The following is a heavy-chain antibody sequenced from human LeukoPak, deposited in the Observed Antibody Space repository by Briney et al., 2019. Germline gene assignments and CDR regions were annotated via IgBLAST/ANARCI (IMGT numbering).Heavy chain of an antibody. CDR1: GFTFSSYG. CDR2: IWYDGSNK. V-gene: IGHV3-33*06. Sequence: GGSLRLSCAASGFTFSSYGMHWVRQAPGKGLEWVAVIWYDGSNKYYADSVKGRFTISRDNSKNTLYLQMNSLRAEDTAVYYCAKDEIAAAGLDCWGQGTLVTVSS. CDR3: AKDEIAAAGLDC. J-gene: IGHJ4*02. D-gene: IGHD6-13*01.